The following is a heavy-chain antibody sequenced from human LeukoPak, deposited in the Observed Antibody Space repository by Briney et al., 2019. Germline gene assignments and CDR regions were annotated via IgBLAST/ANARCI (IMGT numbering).Heavy chain of an antibody. CDR3: ARDGYINDAFDI. CDR2: IHYRGTT. Sequence: PSQTLSLTCTVSGDSLTTDDSFWSWIRQFPGKGLEWIGYIHYRGTTNYNPSLKSRLSMSIDMSKDQFSLNLTSVTAADTAIYYCARDGYINDAFDIWGQGIAVTVSS. V-gene: IGHV4-31*03. J-gene: IGHJ3*02. D-gene: IGHD1-1*01. CDR1: GDSLTTDDSF.